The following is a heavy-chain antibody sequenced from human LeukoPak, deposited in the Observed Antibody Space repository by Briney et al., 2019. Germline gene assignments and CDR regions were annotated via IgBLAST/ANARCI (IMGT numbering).Heavy chain of an antibody. Sequence: SETLSLTCTVSGGSISSYYWSWIRQPPGKGLEWIGYIYYSGNTNYNPSLKSRLTMSADRSRNQFSLKLSSVTAADTAVYYCARINWDYFDYWGQGILVTVSS. J-gene: IGHJ4*02. D-gene: IGHD7-27*01. CDR1: GGSISSYY. V-gene: IGHV4-59*08. CDR2: IYYSGNT. CDR3: ARINWDYFDY.